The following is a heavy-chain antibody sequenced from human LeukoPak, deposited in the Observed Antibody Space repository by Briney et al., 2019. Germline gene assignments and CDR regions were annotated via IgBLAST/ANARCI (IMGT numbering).Heavy chain of an antibody. CDR2: ISPNGGNT. CDR1: GFTFSRYT. Sequence: GGSLRLSCAASGFTFSRYTMHWVRQAPGKGLESVSAISPNGGNTYYVNSVKGRFIISSDNSKNTLYLQMGSLRPEDMAVYYCARENWGGSDYWGQEPWSPSPQ. V-gene: IGHV3-64*01. J-gene: IGHJ4*01. CDR3: ARENWGGSDY. D-gene: IGHD7-27*01.